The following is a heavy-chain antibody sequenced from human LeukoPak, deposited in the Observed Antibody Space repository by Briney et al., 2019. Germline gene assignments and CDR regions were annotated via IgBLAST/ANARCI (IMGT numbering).Heavy chain of an antibody. CDR3: ARSRTLGY. Sequence: GGSLRLSCAASGFPFSNDEMNWVRQAPGKGLEWVSYICSGGSAIYYADSVKGRFTISRDNAKNSLYLQMNSLRAEDTAVYYCARSRTLGYWGQGTLVTVSS. CDR1: GFPFSNDE. D-gene: IGHD1-7*01. CDR2: ICSGGSAI. J-gene: IGHJ4*02. V-gene: IGHV3-48*03.